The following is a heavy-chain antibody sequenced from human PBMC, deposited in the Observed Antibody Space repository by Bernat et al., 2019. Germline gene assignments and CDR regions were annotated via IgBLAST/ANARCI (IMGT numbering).Heavy chain of an antibody. CDR3: TTVTSAVTTAYFDC. J-gene: IGHJ4*02. D-gene: IGHD4-17*01. Sequence: EVQLVESGGGLVEPGGSLRLSCAASGFTFSNAWMSWVRQAPGKGLEWVGRIKSKTDGGTTDYAAPVKGRFTISRDDSENTLYLQMNSLEAEDSAVYYCTTVTSAVTTAYFDCWGQGTLVTVSS. CDR1: GFTFSNAW. V-gene: IGHV3-15*01. CDR2: IKSKTDGGTT.